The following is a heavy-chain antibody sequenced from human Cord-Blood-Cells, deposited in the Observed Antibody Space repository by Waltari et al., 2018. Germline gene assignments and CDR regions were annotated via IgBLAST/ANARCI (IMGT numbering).Heavy chain of an antibody. CDR2: IYYSGST. Sequence: QLQLQESGPGLVKPSETLSLTCTVSGGSISSSSYYWGWIRQPPGKGLEWVGSIYYSGSTYYNPALKSRVTISVDTSKNQFSLKLSSVTAADTAVYYWARDYVLLWCGELLGWGDYFDYWGQGTLVTVSS. CDR3: ARDYVLLWCGELLGWGDYFDY. CDR1: GGSISSSSYY. V-gene: IGHV4-39*07. J-gene: IGHJ4*02. D-gene: IGHD3-10*01.